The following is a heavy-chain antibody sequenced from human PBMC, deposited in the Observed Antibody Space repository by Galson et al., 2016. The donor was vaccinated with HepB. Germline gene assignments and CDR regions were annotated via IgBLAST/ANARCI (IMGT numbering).Heavy chain of an antibody. CDR2: ISGNGETI. CDR3: AKGAILLTAILYYFDS. J-gene: IGHJ4*02. Sequence: SLRLSCAASGFTFSNYAMTWVRQAPGKGLEWVSTISGNGETIFYADSVKGRFSISRDNSKNTLSLQMNSLRAEDTAVYYCAKGAILLTAILYYFDSWGQGTLVTVSS. D-gene: IGHD2-21*02. CDR1: GFTFSNYA. V-gene: IGHV3-23*01.